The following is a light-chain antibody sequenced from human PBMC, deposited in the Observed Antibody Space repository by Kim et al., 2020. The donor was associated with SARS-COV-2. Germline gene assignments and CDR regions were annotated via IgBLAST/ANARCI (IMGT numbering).Light chain of an antibody. CDR1: QNINSH. J-gene: IGKJ3*01. CDR2: AAS. CDR3: RQTYISPFT. V-gene: IGKV1-39*01. Sequence: DIQMTQSPSSLSASVGDRVTITCRTSQNINSHLNWYHQKPGRAPKLLIYAASTLQGGVPSRFSGSGSDTDFTLTISSLQPEDFATYFCRQTYISPFTSGPGSTVDI.